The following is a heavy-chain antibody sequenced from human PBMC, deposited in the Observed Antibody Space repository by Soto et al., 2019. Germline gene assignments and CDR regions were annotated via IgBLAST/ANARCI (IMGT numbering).Heavy chain of an antibody. Sequence: SVKVSSKASGGTFSSYTLSWVRQAPGKGLEWMGRIIPILGIANYALKFQGRVTITADKSTSPAYTELRSLRSADTAVYYCARGGSGSYYNSYMDVWGKGTSVTVSS. J-gene: IGHJ6*03. D-gene: IGHD3-10*01. CDR1: GGTFSSYT. V-gene: IGHV1-69*02. CDR3: ARGGSGSYYNSYMDV. CDR2: IIPILGIA.